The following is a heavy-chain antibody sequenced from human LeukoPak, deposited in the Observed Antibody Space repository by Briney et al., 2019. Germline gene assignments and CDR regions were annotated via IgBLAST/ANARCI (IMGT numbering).Heavy chain of an antibody. D-gene: IGHD3-22*01. CDR1: GGSISSGGYS. V-gene: IGHV4-30-4*07. CDR2: IYYSGST. CDR3: ARLYDSSGYLYFDY. Sequence: SETLSLTCAVSGGSISSGGYSWSWIRQPPGKGLEWIGYIYYSGSTYYNPSLKSRVTISVDTSKNQFSLKLSSVTAADTAVYYCARLYDSSGYLYFDYWGQGTLVTVSS. J-gene: IGHJ4*02.